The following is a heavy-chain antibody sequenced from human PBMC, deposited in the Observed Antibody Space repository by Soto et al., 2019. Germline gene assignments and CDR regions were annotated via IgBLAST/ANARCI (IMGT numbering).Heavy chain of an antibody. D-gene: IGHD4-17*01. CDR1: GYTFTSYG. CDR2: ISAYNGNT. Sequence: QVQLVQSGAEVKKPGASVKVSCKASGYTFTSYGISWVRQAPGQGLEWMGWISAYNGNTNYAQKFQGRVTITADESTSTAYMELSSLRSEDTAVYYCAREPRLFCGDYGWFDPWGQGTLVTVSS. CDR3: AREPRLFCGDYGWFDP. J-gene: IGHJ5*02. V-gene: IGHV1-18*04.